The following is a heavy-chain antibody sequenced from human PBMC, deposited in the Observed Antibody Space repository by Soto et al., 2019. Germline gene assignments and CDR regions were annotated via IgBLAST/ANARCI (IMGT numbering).Heavy chain of an antibody. CDR1: GFTFSSYW. J-gene: IGHJ4*02. CDR2: INSDGSST. Sequence: GGSLRLSCAASGFTFSSYWMHWVRQAPGKGLGWVSRINSDGSSTSYAESVKGRFTNSRDNAKNTLYLQMNSLRAEDTAVYYCVRTSLVVAAATREDYWGQGTLVTVSS. D-gene: IGHD2-15*01. CDR3: VRTSLVVAAATREDY. V-gene: IGHV3-74*01.